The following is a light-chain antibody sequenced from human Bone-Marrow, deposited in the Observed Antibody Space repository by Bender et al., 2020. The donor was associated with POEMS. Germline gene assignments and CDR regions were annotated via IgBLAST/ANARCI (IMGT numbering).Light chain of an antibody. V-gene: IGLV1-40*01. CDR3: YSYAGTYTWI. J-gene: IGLJ2*01. Sequence: QSVLTQPPSVSGAPGQRVTISCTGSSSNTGSGYDINWYQHLPGTAPKLLIYGYNNRPSGVPDRFSGSKSGTSASLAITGLQADDEADYYCYSYAGTYTWIFGGGTKLTVL. CDR2: GYN. CDR1: SSNTGSGYD.